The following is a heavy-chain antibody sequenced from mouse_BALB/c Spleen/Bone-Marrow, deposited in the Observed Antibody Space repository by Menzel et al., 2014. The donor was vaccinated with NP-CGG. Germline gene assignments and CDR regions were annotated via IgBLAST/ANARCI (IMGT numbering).Heavy chain of an antibody. CDR3: ARELSRAMDY. CDR1: GYTFTSYW. Sequence: QVQLQQSGAELARPGASVKLSCKASGYTFTSYWMQWVKQRPGQGLEWIGAIYPGDGDTRYTQKFKGKATLTADKSSSTAYMHLNSLTSEDSAVYYCARELSRAMDYWGQGTSVTVSS. D-gene: IGHD1-1*01. J-gene: IGHJ4*01. CDR2: IYPGDGDT. V-gene: IGHV1-87*01.